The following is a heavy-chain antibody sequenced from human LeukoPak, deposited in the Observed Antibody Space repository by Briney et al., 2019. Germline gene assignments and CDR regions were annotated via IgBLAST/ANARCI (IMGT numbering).Heavy chain of an antibody. Sequence: ASVKVSCKASGYTFTSYDINWVRQAPGQGLEWMGWINPNSGGTNYAQKFQGRVTMTRDTSISTAYMELSRLRSDDTAVYYCARGRSNIVVVPAAINYDFWSGYLGSLWFDPWGQGTLVTVSS. CDR1: GYTFTSYD. CDR2: INPNSGGT. V-gene: IGHV1-2*02. D-gene: IGHD2-2*01. J-gene: IGHJ5*02. CDR3: ARGRSNIVVVPAAINYDFWSGYLGSLWFDP.